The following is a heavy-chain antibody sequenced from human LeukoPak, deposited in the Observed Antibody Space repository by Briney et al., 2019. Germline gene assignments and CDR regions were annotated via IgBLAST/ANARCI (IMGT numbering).Heavy chain of an antibody. V-gene: IGHV4-34*01. J-gene: IGHJ4*02. CDR1: GGSFSGYY. Sequence: PSETLSLTCAVYGGSFSGYYWSWIRQPPGKGLEWIGEINHSGSTNYNPSLKSRVTISVDTSKNQFSLKLSSVTAADTAVYYCARRPVSNSGDILTGYPYYFDYWGQGTLVTVSS. CDR3: ARRPVSNSGDILTGYPYYFDY. CDR2: INHSGST. D-gene: IGHD3-9*01.